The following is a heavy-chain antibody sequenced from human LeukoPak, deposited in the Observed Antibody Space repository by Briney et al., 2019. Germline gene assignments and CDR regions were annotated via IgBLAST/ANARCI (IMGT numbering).Heavy chain of an antibody. CDR2: INEDGSTT. Sequence: GGSLRLSCAASGFTVSSNYMSWVRQAPGKGLVWVSRINEDGSTTNYADSVKGRSTIFRDNAKNTLYLQMNSLRAEDTAVYYCVRDLGGRSGHWGQGTLVTVSS. D-gene: IGHD1-26*01. CDR1: GFTVSSNY. J-gene: IGHJ4*02. V-gene: IGHV3-74*01. CDR3: VRDLGGRSGH.